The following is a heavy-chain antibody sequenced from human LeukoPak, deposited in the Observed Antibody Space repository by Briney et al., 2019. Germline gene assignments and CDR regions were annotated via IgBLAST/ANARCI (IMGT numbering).Heavy chain of an antibody. V-gene: IGHV3-23*01. J-gene: IGHJ6*02. CDR2: VSGRDTST. CDR1: GFTFSNYA. CDR3: AKVVADYPPYYYYGMDV. D-gene: IGHD2-15*01. Sequence: GGSLRLSCAASGFTFSNYAMSWVRQAPGKGLEWVSAVSGRDTSTYYTDSVKGRFTISRDNSKNTLYLQMNSLRAEDTAVYYCAKVVADYPPYYYYGMDVWGQGTTVTVSS.